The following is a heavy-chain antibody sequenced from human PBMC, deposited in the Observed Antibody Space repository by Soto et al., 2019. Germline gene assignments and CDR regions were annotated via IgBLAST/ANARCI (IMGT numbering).Heavy chain of an antibody. J-gene: IGHJ4*02. CDR3: AAHSGSTYGPLDY. CDR2: IYHSGST. CDR1: GASISSTNW. V-gene: IGHV4-4*02. Sequence: QVQLQESGPGLVRPSGTLSLTCAVSGASISSTNWWSWVRQPPGKGLEGIGEIYHSGSTNYNPSPKRRISMSVDKSQNQFSLRLSAVTAADTAVYYCAAHSGSTYGPLDYWGQGTLVTVSS. D-gene: IGHD3-10*01.